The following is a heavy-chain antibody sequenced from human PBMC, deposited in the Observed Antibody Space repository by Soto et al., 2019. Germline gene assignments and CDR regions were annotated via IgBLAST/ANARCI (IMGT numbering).Heavy chain of an antibody. Sequence: QVQLVESGGGVVQPGTSLRLSCAASGFTFSSYAMHWVRQAPGKGLEWVAVVSYDGSHEFYADFVEGRFTIARDNSKDTLYLQMNSLGGEDTAGYYCAKDVNGPRNCGGYNVHYWGQGTLVTVSS. J-gene: IGHJ4*02. D-gene: IGHD4-17*01. CDR2: VSYDGSHE. CDR1: GFTFSSYA. CDR3: AKDVNGPRNCGGYNVHY. V-gene: IGHV3-30*18.